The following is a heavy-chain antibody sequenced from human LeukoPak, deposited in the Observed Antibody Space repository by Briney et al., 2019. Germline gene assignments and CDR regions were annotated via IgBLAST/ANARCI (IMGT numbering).Heavy chain of an antibody. J-gene: IGHJ4*02. D-gene: IGHD3-10*01. V-gene: IGHV4-59*01. Sequence: PSETLSLTCTVSGGSISSYYWSWIRQPPGKGLEWIGYIYYSGGTNYNPSLKSRVTISVDTSKNQFSLKLSSVTAADTAVYYCARASSYGPGDFDYWGQGTLVTVSS. CDR1: GGSISSYY. CDR2: IYYSGGT. CDR3: ARASSYGPGDFDY.